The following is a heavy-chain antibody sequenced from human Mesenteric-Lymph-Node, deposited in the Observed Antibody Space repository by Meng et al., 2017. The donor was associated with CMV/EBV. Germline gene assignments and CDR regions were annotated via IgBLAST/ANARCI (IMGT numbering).Heavy chain of an antibody. D-gene: IGHD3-3*01. V-gene: IGHV3-7*01. CDR1: GFTFSSYW. CDR2: IKQDGSEK. Sequence: GGSLRLSCAASGFTFSSYWMSWVRQAPGKGLEWVANIKQDGSEKYYVDSVKGRFTISRDNAKNSLYLQMNSLRAEDTAVYYCASGGNSGYYYFDYWGQGTLVTVSS. CDR3: ASGGNSGYYYFDY. J-gene: IGHJ4*02.